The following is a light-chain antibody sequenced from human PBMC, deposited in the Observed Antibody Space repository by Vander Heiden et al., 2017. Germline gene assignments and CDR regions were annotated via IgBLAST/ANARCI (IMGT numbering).Light chain of an antibody. CDR1: QDISNY. V-gene: IGKV1-33*01. CDR2: DAS. J-gene: IGKJ2*01. Sequence: DIQMTQSPSSLSASVGDRVTITCQASQDISNYLNWYQQEPWKAPKLLIYDASNLETGVPSRFSGSGSGTDFTFTIRRLQPEDIATYYCQQYDNFPPTYTFGQGTRLEIK. CDR3: QQYDNFPPTYT.